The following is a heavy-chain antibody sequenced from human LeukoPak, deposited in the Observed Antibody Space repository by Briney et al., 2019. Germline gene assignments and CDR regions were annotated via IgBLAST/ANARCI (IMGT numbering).Heavy chain of an antibody. CDR1: GGSISSYY. D-gene: IGHD6-19*01. CDR2: IYYSGST. Sequence: SETLSLTCTVSGGSISSYYWSWIRQPPGKGLEWIGYIYYSGSTNYNPSLKSRVTISVDKSKNQFSLKLSSVTAADTAVYYCARISSGWYGPFDYWGQGTLVTVSS. J-gene: IGHJ4*02. CDR3: ARISSGWYGPFDY. V-gene: IGHV4-59*12.